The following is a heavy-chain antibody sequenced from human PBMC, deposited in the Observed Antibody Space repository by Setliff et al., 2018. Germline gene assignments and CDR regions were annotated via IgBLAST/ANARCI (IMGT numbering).Heavy chain of an antibody. D-gene: IGHD6-13*01. J-gene: IGHJ6*02. Sequence: SETLSLTCTVSGGSISSGGYYWSWIRQHPGKGLEWIRYIYYSGSTYYNPSLKSRVTISVDTSKNQFSLKLSSVTAADTAVYYCARGLSSSWYLYYYGMDVWGQGTTVTVSS. CDR3: ARGLSSSWYLYYYGMDV. V-gene: IGHV4-31*03. CDR1: GGSISSGGYY. CDR2: IYYSGST.